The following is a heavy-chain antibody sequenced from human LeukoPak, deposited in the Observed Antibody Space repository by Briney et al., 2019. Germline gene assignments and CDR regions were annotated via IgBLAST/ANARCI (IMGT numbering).Heavy chain of an antibody. D-gene: IGHD4-17*01. J-gene: IGHJ4*02. V-gene: IGHV3-15*01. Sequence: GGSLRLSCAASGFPFSDAWISWVRQAPGKGLEWVGRIKKIADGGTREYAAPVKSRFTISRDDSKNTLYLQMNSLKTEDTAVYYCVRGSYGAYDYWGQGSLVTVSS. CDR1: GFPFSDAW. CDR2: IKKIADGGTR. CDR3: VRGSYGAYDY.